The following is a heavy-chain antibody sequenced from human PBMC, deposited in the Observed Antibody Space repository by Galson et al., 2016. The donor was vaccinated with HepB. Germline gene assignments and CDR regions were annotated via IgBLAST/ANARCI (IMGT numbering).Heavy chain of an antibody. V-gene: IGHV3-30-3*01. J-gene: IGHJ4*02. Sequence: SLRLSCAASGFTFNTYAMHWVRQAPGRGLEWVAFISYNGINKYYADSVKGRFTISRDNAKNTLFLQINSLRPDDTGVYYCAREDSTIAAASFDYWGQGTLVTVSS. CDR1: GFTFNTYA. D-gene: IGHD6-13*01. CDR2: ISYNGINK. CDR3: AREDSTIAAASFDY.